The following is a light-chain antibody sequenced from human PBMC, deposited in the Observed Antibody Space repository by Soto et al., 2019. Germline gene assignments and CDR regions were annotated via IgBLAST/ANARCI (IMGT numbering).Light chain of an antibody. J-gene: IGKJ5*01. CDR2: KVS. CDR1: RTLVFSDGNTY. CDR3: MQGTHWPPIT. V-gene: IGKV2-30*01. Sequence: DVLLTQSPLSLPFTHGQAASISCRSSRTLVFSDGNTYLSWFQQRPGQSPRRLIYKVSKRDSGVPDRFSGSGSGTEFTLKISRVEAEDVGVYYCMQGTHWPPITFGQGTRLEIK.